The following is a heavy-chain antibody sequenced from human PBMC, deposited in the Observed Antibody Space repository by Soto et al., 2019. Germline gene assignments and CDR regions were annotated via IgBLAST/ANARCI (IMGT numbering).Heavy chain of an antibody. D-gene: IGHD3-22*01. CDR3: ARSWTVYYYDSSGYYFDY. CDR1: GGTFSSYA. Sequence: SVKVSCKASGGTFSSYAISWVRQAPGQGLEWMGGIIPIFGTANYAQKFQGRVTITADESTSTAYMELSSLRSEDTAVYYCARSWTVYYYDSSGYYFDYWGQGTLVTVSS. CDR2: IIPIFGTA. J-gene: IGHJ4*02. V-gene: IGHV1-69*13.